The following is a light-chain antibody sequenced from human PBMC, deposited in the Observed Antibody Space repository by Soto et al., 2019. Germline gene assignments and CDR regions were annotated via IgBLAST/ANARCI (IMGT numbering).Light chain of an antibody. CDR1: SSNIGAGYD. CDR2: GNS. Sequence: QSVLTQPPSVSGAPGQTITISCTGSSSNIGAGYDVHWYQQLPGTAPKLLIYGNSNRPSGVPDRFSGSKSGTSASLAITGLQAEDEADYYCQSYDSRLSGPSWVFGGGTKVTVL. CDR3: QSYDSRLSGPSWV. V-gene: IGLV1-40*01. J-gene: IGLJ3*02.